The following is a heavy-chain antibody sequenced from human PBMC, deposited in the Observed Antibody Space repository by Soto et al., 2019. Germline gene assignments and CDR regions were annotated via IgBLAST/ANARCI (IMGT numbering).Heavy chain of an antibody. D-gene: IGHD6-13*01. V-gene: IGHV2-26*01. CDR2: IFSNDEK. Sequence: SGPTLVNPTETLTLTCTVSGFSLSNARMGVSWIRQPPGKALEWLAHIFSNDEKSYSTSLKSRLTISKDTSKSQVVLAMTNLDPVDTSSYYCALIRKPYDGKGAATFDYWGQGTLVTVSS. CDR1: GFSLSNARMG. J-gene: IGHJ4*02. CDR3: ALIRKPYDGKGAATFDY.